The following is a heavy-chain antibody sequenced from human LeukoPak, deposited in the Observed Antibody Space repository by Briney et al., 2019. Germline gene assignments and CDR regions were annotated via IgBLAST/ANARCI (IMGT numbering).Heavy chain of an antibody. Sequence: GGSLRLSCAASGFALRSYTVTWVRQAPGKGLEWVSSISSTSAYIYYAESVKGRFSISRDNVDNVVHLQMSSLTNEDTAIYYCARALYNTGWYPDYFDSWGQGTLVTVSS. CDR2: ISSTSAYI. CDR3: ARALYNTGWYPDYFDS. CDR1: GFALRSYT. V-gene: IGHV3-21*01. D-gene: IGHD6-19*01. J-gene: IGHJ4*02.